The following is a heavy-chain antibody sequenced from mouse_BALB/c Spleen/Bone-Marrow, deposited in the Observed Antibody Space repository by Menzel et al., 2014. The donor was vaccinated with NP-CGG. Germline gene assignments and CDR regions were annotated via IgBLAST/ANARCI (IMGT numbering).Heavy chain of an antibody. Sequence: QVQLQQSGAELAKPGAPVKMSCKASGYTFTSYWMHWVKQRPGQGLEWIGYINPSTGYTEYNHEFKDKATLTVDKSSSTAYIQLSSLTSEDSAVYFCARSGGNYVAWFVYWGQGTLVTASP. CDR1: GYTFTSYW. V-gene: IGHV1-7*01. D-gene: IGHD2-1*01. CDR3: ARSGGNYVAWFVY. CDR2: INPSTGYT. J-gene: IGHJ3*01.